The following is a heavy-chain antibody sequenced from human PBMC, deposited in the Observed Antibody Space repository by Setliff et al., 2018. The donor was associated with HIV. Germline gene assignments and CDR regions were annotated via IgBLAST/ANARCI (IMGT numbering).Heavy chain of an antibody. J-gene: IGHJ4*02. CDR2: IYHNGNT. V-gene: IGHV4-38-2*01. CDR1: GYSISSGYY. CDR3: ARPALGIGGGSRFDN. D-gene: IGHD3-10*01. Sequence: SETLSLTCDVSGYSISSGYYWGWIRQPPGKGLEWIANIYHNGNTHYNPSVKSRVTISVDTSKNQFSLKLSSVTAADTAVYYCARPALGIGGGSRFDNWGQGTRVTVSS.